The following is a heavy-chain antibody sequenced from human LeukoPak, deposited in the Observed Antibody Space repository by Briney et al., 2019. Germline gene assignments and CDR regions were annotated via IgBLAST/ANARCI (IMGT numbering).Heavy chain of an antibody. V-gene: IGHV4-38-2*02. D-gene: IGHD4-17*01. CDR3: ASRPGILRAYYMDV. J-gene: IGHJ6*03. CDR2: IYHSGST. Sequence: SETLSLTCTVSGYSISSGYYWDWIRQPPGKGLEWIGSIYHSGSTYYNPSLKSRVTISVDTSKNQFSLKLSSVTAADTAVYDSASRPGILRAYYMDVWGKGTTVTVSS. CDR1: GYSISSGYY.